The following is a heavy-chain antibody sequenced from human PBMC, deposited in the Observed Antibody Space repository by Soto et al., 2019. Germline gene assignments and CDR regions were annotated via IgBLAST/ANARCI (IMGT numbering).Heavy chain of an antibody. J-gene: IGHJ4*02. CDR1: GVSISSGDDY. Sequence: QVQLQESGPGLVKPSQTLSLTCIVSGVSISSGDDYWSWIRKPPGKGLEWIGYIYSSGSTYSNPSLRSRATISADTSKNQFSLKLTSVPAADTAVYYCARGGGYDYWGQGALVTVSS. D-gene: IGHD3-22*01. CDR2: IYSSGST. V-gene: IGHV4-30-4*01. CDR3: ARGGGYDY.